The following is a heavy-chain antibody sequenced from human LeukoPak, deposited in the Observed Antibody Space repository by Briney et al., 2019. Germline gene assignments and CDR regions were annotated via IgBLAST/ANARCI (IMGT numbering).Heavy chain of an antibody. CDR2: INHSGST. D-gene: IGHD2-15*01. J-gene: IGHJ4*02. CDR3: ARAKTRNRPRYCSGGSCPPYYFDY. Sequence: SETLSLTCAVYGGSFSGYYWSWIRQPPGKGLEWIGDINHSGSTNYNPSLKSRVTMSVDTSKNQFSLKLSSVTAADTAVYYCARAKTRNRPRYCSGGSCPPYYFDYWGQGTLVTVSS. V-gene: IGHV4-34*01. CDR1: GGSFSGYY.